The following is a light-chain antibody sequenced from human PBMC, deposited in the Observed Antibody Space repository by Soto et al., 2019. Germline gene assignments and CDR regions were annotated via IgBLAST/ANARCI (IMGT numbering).Light chain of an antibody. CDR2: EVV. CDR1: KSEIGVYDF. Sequence: AVLTQPRSASGSPGQAVTISCTGTKSEIGVYDFVSWYQHHPGKAPRLIIYEVVQRPSGVPDRFSGSKSGNTASLTVSGPQAADEADYFCKSYAGSNTYVFGSGTKVTVL. J-gene: IGLJ1*01. V-gene: IGLV2-8*01. CDR3: KSYAGSNTYV.